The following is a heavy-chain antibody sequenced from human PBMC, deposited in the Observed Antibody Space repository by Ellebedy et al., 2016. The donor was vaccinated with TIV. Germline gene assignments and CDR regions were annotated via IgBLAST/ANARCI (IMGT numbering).Heavy chain of an antibody. V-gene: IGHV3-21*01. J-gene: IGHJ4*02. CDR1: GFTFSSYN. CDR2: ISRSSTHR. D-gene: IGHD1-20*01. Sequence: GESLKISXVASGFTFSSYNMNWVRQAPGKGLDWVSSISRSSTHRYYADSVKGRFTISRDNAKNSLYLQMDSLRVEDAALYYCARGDFNFGFFDYWGQGALLTVSA. CDR3: ARGDFNFGFFDY.